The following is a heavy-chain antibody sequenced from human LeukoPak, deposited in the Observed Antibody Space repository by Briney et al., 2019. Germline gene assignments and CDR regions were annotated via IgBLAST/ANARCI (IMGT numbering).Heavy chain of an antibody. J-gene: IGHJ5*02. CDR1: GYSISSGYY. V-gene: IGHV4-38-2*02. CDR2: IYHSGST. D-gene: IGHD6-13*01. CDR3: ARDRAGIAAAGSWSWFDP. Sequence: SETLSLTCAVSGYSISSGYYWGWIRQPPGKGLXXXXXIYHSGSTYYNPSLKSRVTISVDTSKNQFSLKLSSVTAADTAVYYCARDRAGIAAAGSWSWFDPWGQGTLVTVSS.